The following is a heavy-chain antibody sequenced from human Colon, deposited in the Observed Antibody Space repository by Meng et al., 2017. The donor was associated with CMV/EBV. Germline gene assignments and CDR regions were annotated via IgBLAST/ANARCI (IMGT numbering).Heavy chain of an antibody. CDR3: ARVGIQLWLNFDY. V-gene: IGHV1-46*01. J-gene: IGHJ4*02. CDR2: INPFGTPT. CDR1: GYTFTSYY. Sequence: ASVKVSCKASGYTFTSYYMHWVRQAPGQGLEWMGKINPFGTPTTYAPKFQGRITMTRDTSISTAYMELSRLRSDDTAVYYCARVGIQLWLNFDYWGQGTLVTVSS. D-gene: IGHD5-18*01.